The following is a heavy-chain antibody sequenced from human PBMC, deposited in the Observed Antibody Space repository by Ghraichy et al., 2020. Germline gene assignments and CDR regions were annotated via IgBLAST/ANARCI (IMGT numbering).Heavy chain of an antibody. CDR3: ARGYYDSSGLRYYFDY. Sequence: SETLSLTCTVSGGSISGYYWSWIRQPPGKGLEWIGYIYYSGSTNYNPSLKSRVTISVDTSKNQFSLKLSSVTAADTAVYYCARGYYDSSGLRYYFDYWGQGTLVTVSS. CDR1: GGSISGYY. J-gene: IGHJ4*02. V-gene: IGHV4-59*01. D-gene: IGHD3-22*01. CDR2: IYYSGST.